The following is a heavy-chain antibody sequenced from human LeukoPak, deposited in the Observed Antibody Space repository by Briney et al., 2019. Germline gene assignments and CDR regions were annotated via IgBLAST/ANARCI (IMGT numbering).Heavy chain of an antibody. CDR3: AADDTSSVTVAAAVGARY. CDR1: GDSISSSSYY. J-gene: IGHJ4*02. D-gene: IGHD6-13*01. CDR2: IYYSGST. V-gene: IGHV4-61*01. Sequence: SETLSLTCTVSGDSISSSSYYWSWIRQPPGKGLEWIGYIYYSGSTNYNPSLKSRVTISVDTSKNQFSLKLSSVTAADTAVYYCAADDTSSVTVAAAVGARYWGQGTLVTVSS.